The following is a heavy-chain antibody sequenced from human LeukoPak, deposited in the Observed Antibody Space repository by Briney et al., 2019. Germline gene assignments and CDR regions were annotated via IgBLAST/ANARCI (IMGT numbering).Heavy chain of an antibody. J-gene: IGHJ4*02. D-gene: IGHD6-19*01. CDR2: IWYDGSNK. V-gene: IGHV3-33*01. Sequence: AGGSLRLSCAASGFTFSSYGMHWVRQAPGKGLEWVAVIWYDGSNKYYADSVKGRFTISRDNSKNTLYLQMNSLRAEDTAVYYCAREREYSSGWLPLDYWGQGTLVTVSS. CDR3: AREREYSSGWLPLDY. CDR1: GFTFSSYG.